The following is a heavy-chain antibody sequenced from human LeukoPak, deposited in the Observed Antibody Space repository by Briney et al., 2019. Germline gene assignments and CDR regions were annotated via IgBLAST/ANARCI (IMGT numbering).Heavy chain of an antibody. CDR3: ARLSTRLLDH. Sequence: GESLKISCKASGYSFLNYWIAWVRRMPGKGLEWMGIIYLGDSETRYSPSFQGQVTMSVDKSTSTAYLQWASLKASDTAIYFCARLSTRLLDHWGQGTRVTVSS. V-gene: IGHV5-51*01. D-gene: IGHD3-3*01. J-gene: IGHJ4*02. CDR1: GYSFLNYW. CDR2: IYLGDSET.